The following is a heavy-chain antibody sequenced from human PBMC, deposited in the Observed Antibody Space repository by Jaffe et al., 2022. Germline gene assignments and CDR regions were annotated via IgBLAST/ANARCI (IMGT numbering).Heavy chain of an antibody. CDR2: IIPILGIA. Sequence: QVQLVQSGAEVKKPGSSVKVSCKASGGTFSSYTISWVRQAPGQGLEWMGRIIPILGIANYAQKFQGRVTITADKSTSTAYMELSSLRSEDTAVYYCAPSCYYGSGSSYYFDYWGQGTLVTVSS. V-gene: IGHV1-69*02. D-gene: IGHD3-10*01. J-gene: IGHJ4*02. CDR1: GGTFSSYT. CDR3: APSCYYGSGSSYYFDY.